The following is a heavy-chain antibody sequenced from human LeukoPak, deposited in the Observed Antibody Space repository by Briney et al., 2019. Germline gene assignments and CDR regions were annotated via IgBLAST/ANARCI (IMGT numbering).Heavy chain of an antibody. CDR2: ISSSGSTI. CDR1: GFTLSSYE. CDR3: ARGVPWELLGDY. V-gene: IGHV3-48*03. D-gene: IGHD1-26*01. J-gene: IGHJ4*02. Sequence: GGSLRLSCAASGFTLSSYEMNWVRQAPGKGLEWVSYISSSGSTIYYADSVKGRFTISRDNAKNSLYLQMNSLRAEDTAVYYCARGVPWELLGDYRGQGTLVTVSS.